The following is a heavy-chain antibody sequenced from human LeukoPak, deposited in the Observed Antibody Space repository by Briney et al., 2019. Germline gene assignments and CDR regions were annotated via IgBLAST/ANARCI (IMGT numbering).Heavy chain of an antibody. V-gene: IGHV3-30-3*01. CDR1: GFTFSSYA. CDR2: ISYDGSNK. CDR3: AKRDSSGLDVFDI. D-gene: IGHD3-22*01. Sequence: GGSLRLSCAASGFTFSSYAMHWVRQAPGKGLEWVAVISYDGSNKYYADSVKGRFTISRDNSKNTLYLQMNSLRAEDTAVYYCAKRDSSGLDVFDIWGQGTMVTVSS. J-gene: IGHJ3*02.